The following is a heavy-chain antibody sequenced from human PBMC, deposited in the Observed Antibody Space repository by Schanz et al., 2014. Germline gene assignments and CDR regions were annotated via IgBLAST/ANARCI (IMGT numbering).Heavy chain of an antibody. CDR3: ARDGDRFYHNYYMDV. CDR1: GFSFSSYS. J-gene: IGHJ6*03. V-gene: IGHV3-48*01. CDR2: ISSGSSYA. Sequence: EADLVESGGGLIQRGESLRLSCSASGFSFSSYSMNWVRQAPGKGLEWVSDISSGSSYANYADSVKGRFTVSRDNARNSLYLHMNTLGAEDTAVYYCARDGDRFYHNYYMDVSGKGTTVTVSS. D-gene: IGHD4-17*01.